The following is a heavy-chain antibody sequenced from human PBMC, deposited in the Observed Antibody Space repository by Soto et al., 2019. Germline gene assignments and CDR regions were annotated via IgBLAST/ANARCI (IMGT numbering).Heavy chain of an antibody. D-gene: IGHD3-3*02. CDR1: GSSINSSGYY. J-gene: IGHJ4*01. CDR2: MFYGVST. V-gene: IGHV4-39*01. CDR3: ARLPSRHLVDY. Sequence: SETLSLTCTVSGSSINSSGYYWGWIRQPPGKGLEWIGSMFYGVSTYYNPSLKSRVTVSVDTSKNQFSLNLRSVTAADTAVYYCARLPSRHLVDYWGHGTLVTVXS.